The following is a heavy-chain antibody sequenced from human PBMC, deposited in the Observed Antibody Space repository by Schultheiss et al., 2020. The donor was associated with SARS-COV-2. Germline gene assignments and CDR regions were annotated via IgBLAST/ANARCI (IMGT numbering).Heavy chain of an antibody. J-gene: IGHJ3*02. CDR3: ARLGGMIVAAPYAFDI. CDR1: GGSISGYY. CDR2: IYHSGST. V-gene: IGHV4-59*04. Sequence: SETLSLTCTVSGGSISGYYWSWIRQPPGKGLEWIGRIYHSGSTYYNPSLKSRVTISVDTSKNQFSLKLSSVTAADTAVYYCARLGGMIVAAPYAFDIWGQGTMVT. D-gene: IGHD3-22*01.